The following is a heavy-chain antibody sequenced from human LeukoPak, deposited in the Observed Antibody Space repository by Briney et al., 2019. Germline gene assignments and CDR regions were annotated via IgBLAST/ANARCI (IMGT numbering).Heavy chain of an antibody. J-gene: IGHJ1*01. V-gene: IGHV3-21*01. CDR3: AKEGLYYYDSSGYPKGYFQH. CDR1: GFTFSAYW. D-gene: IGHD3-22*01. Sequence: TGGSLRLSCAASGFTFSAYWMTWVRQAPGKGLEWVSCISSSSSYIYYADSVKGRFTISRDNAKNSLYLQMNSLRAEDTAVYYCAKEGLYYYDSSGYPKGYFQHWGQGTLVTVSS. CDR2: ISSSSSYI.